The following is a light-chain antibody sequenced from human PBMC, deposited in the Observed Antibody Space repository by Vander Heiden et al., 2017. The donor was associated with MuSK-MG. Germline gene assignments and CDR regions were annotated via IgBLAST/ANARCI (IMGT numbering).Light chain of an antibody. J-gene: IGKJ1*01. V-gene: IGKV1-39*01. Sequence: DIQMTQSPLSLSASVGDRVTITCRASQSISNYLSWYQQKPGKDPNLLIYGASSLQSGVPSRLISSGSGTDFTRTISSLQPEDFAIYYCQQHDRTVFWTFGQGTKVEIK. CDR2: GAS. CDR3: QQHDRTVFWT. CDR1: QSISNY.